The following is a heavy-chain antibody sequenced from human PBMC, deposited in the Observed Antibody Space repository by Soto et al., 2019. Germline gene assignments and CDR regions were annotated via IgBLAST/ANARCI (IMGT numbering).Heavy chain of an antibody. CDR1: GFTFSDYY. J-gene: IGHJ4*02. D-gene: IGHD6-13*01. CDR2: ISSRSTYT. Sequence: QVQLVESGGGVVKPGGSLRLSCAASGFTFSDYYMTWIRQAPVKGLEWVSDISSRSTYTNYADSVKGRFTISRYNAKNSMYLQMNSLRAEDTAVYYCARVNYVWYLVDFDYWGQGTLVTVSS. V-gene: IGHV3-11*05. CDR3: ARVNYVWYLVDFDY.